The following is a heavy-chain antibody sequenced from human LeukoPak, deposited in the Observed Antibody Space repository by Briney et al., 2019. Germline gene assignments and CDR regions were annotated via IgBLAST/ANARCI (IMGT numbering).Heavy chain of an antibody. V-gene: IGHV1-69*04. Sequence: GASVKVSCKASGGTFSSYAISWVRQAPGQGLEWMGRIIPILGIANYAQKFQGRATITADKSTSTAYMELSSLRAEDTAVYYCARFNYYDSSGYYGHAFDIWGQGTMVTVSS. CDR3: ARFNYYDSSGYYGHAFDI. CDR1: GGTFSSYA. D-gene: IGHD3-22*01. CDR2: IIPILGIA. J-gene: IGHJ3*02.